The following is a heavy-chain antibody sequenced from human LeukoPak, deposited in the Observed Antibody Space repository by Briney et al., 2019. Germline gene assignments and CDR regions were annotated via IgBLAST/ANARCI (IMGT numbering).Heavy chain of an antibody. Sequence: SGGSLRLFCVASGFTFSRHFIHWVRQAPGKALDWVGVISYEGRSKYYADSVKGRFTISRDNSKNTLYLQMNSLRAEDTALYYCARDGLDYFGMDVWGQGTTVTVSS. CDR2: ISYEGRSK. J-gene: IGHJ6*02. CDR3: ARDGLDYFGMDV. CDR1: GFTFSRHF. V-gene: IGHV3-30*01.